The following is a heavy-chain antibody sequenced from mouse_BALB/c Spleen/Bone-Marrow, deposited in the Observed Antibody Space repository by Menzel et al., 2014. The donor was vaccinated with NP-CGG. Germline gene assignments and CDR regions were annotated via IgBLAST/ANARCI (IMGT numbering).Heavy chain of an antibody. Sequence: LVESGAELVKPGASVKLSCKASGYTFTSYDIDWVRRRPEQGLEWIGWIFPGDGSTKYNEKFKGKATLTTDKSSSTAYMQLSRLTSEDSAVYFCARRVYYDYDGGAWFAYWGQGTLVTVSA. CDR3: ARRVYYDYDGGAWFAY. CDR1: GYTFTSYD. D-gene: IGHD2-4*01. J-gene: IGHJ3*01. V-gene: IGHV1S56*01. CDR2: IFPGDGST.